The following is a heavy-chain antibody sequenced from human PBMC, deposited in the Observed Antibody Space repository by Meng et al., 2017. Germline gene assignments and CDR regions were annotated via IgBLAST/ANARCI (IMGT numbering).Heavy chain of an antibody. CDR3: ARGYDFWSGQYYFDY. CDR2: IYYSGST. V-gene: IGHV4-59*01. J-gene: IGHJ4*02. CDR1: GGSISSYY. D-gene: IGHD3-3*01. Sequence: GQLQGSGPGLVKPSETLSLTCTVSGGSISSYYWSWIRQPPGKGLEWIGYIYYSGSTNCNPSLKSRVTISVDTSKNQFSLKLSSVTAAGTAVYYCARGYDFWSGQYYFDYWGQGTLVTVSS.